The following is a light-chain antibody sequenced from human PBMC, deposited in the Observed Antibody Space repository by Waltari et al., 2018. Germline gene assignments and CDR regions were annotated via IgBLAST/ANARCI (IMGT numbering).Light chain of an antibody. Sequence: DIQMTQSPSTLSASVGDRVTITCRASQNILYWLAWYQQKPGKAPKVLIYKASSLESGVPSRFSGSGGGTEFTLTISSLQPDDFATYHCQQYDSYPWTFGQGTRVDIK. CDR3: QQYDSYPWT. CDR2: KAS. J-gene: IGKJ1*01. CDR1: QNILYW. V-gene: IGKV1-5*03.